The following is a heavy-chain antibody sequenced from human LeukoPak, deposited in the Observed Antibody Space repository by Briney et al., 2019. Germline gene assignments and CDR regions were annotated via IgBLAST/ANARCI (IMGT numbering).Heavy chain of an antibody. CDR3: TRGWDY. V-gene: IGHV1-8*03. CDR2: MNPDSGDT. CDR1: GYNFNDSD. J-gene: IGHJ4*02. Sequence: GASVKVSCKASGYNFNDSDINWVRQATGQGLEWMGWMNPDSGDTGYAQKFQGRLTITRHMSSTTAYMGLSRLRSDDTAVYYCTRGWDYWGQGTRVTVSS.